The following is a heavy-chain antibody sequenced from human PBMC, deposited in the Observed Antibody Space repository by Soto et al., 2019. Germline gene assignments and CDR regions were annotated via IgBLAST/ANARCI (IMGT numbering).Heavy chain of an antibody. CDR3: ARLLWYSSGWYGVSY. D-gene: IGHD6-19*01. V-gene: IGHV4-31*03. CDR2: LYYSGST. J-gene: IGHJ4*02. Sequence: QVQLQESGPGLVKPSQTLSLTCTVSGGSISSGGYYWSWIRQHPGKGLEWIGYLYYSGSTYYNPSLKSRVTISVDPSKNQFSLKLSAVTAADTAVYYCARLLWYSSGWYGVSYWGQGTLVTVSS. CDR1: GGSISSGGYY.